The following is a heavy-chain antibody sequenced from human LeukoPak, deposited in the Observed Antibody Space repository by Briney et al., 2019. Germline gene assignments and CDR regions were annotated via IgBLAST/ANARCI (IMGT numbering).Heavy chain of an antibody. Sequence: ASVKVSCKASGYTFTGYYMHWVRQAPGQGLEWMGWINPNSGGTNYAQKFQGWVTMTRDTSISTVYMELSRLRSDDTAVYYCARDSCSWSRYFDYWGQGTLVTVSS. CDR2: INPNSGGT. CDR3: ARDSCSWSRYFDY. J-gene: IGHJ4*02. CDR1: GYTFTGYY. D-gene: IGHD6-13*01. V-gene: IGHV1-2*04.